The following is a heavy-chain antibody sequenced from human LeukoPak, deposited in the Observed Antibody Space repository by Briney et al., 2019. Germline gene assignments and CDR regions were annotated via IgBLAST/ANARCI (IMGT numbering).Heavy chain of an antibody. CDR3: ARGYRRDGYTLYYFDY. CDR1: GFTFSSYW. V-gene: IGHV3-74*01. Sequence: PGGSLRLSGAASGFTFSSYWMHWVRQAPGKGLVWVSRINSDGSSTSYADSVKGRFTISRDNAKNTLYLQMNSLRAEDTAVYYCARGYRRDGYTLYYFDYWGQGTLVTVSS. D-gene: IGHD5-24*01. J-gene: IGHJ4*02. CDR2: INSDGSST.